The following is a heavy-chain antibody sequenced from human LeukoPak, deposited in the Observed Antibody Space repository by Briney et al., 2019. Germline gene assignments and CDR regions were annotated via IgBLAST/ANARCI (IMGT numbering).Heavy chain of an antibody. CDR2: IYYSGST. J-gene: IGHJ4*02. CDR1: GGSISSGDYY. D-gene: IGHD6-19*01. CDR3: ARDRIAVAGTGIDY. Sequence: PSQTLSLTCTVSGGSISSGDYYWSWIRQPPGKGLEWIGYIYYSGSTYYNPSLKSRVTISVDTSKNQFSLKLSSVTAADTAVYYCARDRIAVAGTGIDYWGQGTLVTGSS. V-gene: IGHV4-30-4*01.